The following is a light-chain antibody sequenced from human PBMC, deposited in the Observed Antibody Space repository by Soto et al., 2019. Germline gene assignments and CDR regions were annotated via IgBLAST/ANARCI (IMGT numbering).Light chain of an antibody. V-gene: IGKV4-1*01. CDR1: QRILYTANNNNY. CDR3: QQFFTSTPT. CDR2: WES. Sequence: EIVMTQSPDSLAVSLGERATINCKSSQRILYTANNNNYIAWYQQKAGQPPMVINTWESNRVSGVPDRFSGSGSGTDFTLTISNLQAEDAAIYYCQQFFTSTPTFGGGTKGEIK. J-gene: IGKJ4*01.